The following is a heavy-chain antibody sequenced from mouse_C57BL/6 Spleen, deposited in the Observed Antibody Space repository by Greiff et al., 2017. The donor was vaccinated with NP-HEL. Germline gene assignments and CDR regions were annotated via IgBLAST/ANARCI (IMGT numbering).Heavy chain of an antibody. CDR3: AREDYSNYDYAMDY. J-gene: IGHJ4*01. Sequence: VQLQQSGAELVKPGASVKISCKASGYAFSSYWMNWVKQRPGKGLEWIGQIYPGDGDTNYNGKFKGKATLTADKSSSTAYMQLSSLTSEDSAVYFCAREDYSNYDYAMDYWGQGTSVTVSS. D-gene: IGHD2-5*01. CDR2: IYPGDGDT. V-gene: IGHV1-80*01. CDR1: GYAFSSYW.